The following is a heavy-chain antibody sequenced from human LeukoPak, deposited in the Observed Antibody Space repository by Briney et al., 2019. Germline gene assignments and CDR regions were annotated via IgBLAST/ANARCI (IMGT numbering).Heavy chain of an antibody. D-gene: IGHD4-17*01. CDR3: AKGHYGDYQDYMDV. CDR2: ISGSGGST. V-gene: IGHV3-23*01. Sequence: GGSLRLSCAASGFTFSSYAVSWVRPAPGRGLEWVSTISGSGGSTYSADSVKGRFTISSDNSKNTLYLQMNSLRAEDTAVYYCAKGHYGDYQDYMDVWGKGTTVTVSS. CDR1: GFTFSSYA. J-gene: IGHJ6*03.